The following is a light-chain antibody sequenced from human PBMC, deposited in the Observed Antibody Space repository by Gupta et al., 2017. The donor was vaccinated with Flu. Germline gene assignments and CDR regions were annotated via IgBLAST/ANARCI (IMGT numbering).Light chain of an antibody. Sequence: QSALTQPASVSGSPGQSITISCSGTSSDVGCSDSVSWYQQHPDKAPKLIIFDVNNRPSGVSGRFSGSKSGNTASLTISWLQAEEETDYYCSSYTSGSTFYVFGTGTKVTVL. J-gene: IGLJ1*01. CDR2: DVN. CDR3: SSYTSGSTFYV. CDR1: SSDVGCSDS. V-gene: IGLV2-14*01.